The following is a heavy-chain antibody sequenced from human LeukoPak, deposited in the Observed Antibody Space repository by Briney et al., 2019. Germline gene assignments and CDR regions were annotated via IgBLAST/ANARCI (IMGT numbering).Heavy chain of an antibody. J-gene: IGHJ4*02. Sequence: GGSLRLSCAASGFTFRSYWMSWVRQAPGKGLEWVANIKQDGSEKYYVDSVKGRFTISRDNAKNSLYLQMDSLRAEDTAVFYCARAQIVVVPGAIESGNFDYWGQGTLVTVSS. V-gene: IGHV3-7*05. D-gene: IGHD2-2*02. CDR3: ARAQIVVVPGAIESGNFDY. CDR1: GFTFRSYW. CDR2: IKQDGSEK.